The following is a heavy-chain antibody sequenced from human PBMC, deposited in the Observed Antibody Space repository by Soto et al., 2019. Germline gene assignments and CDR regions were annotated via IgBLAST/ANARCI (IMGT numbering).Heavy chain of an antibody. CDR1: GGSVGVSHYY. CDR2: IYYSGST. CDR3: ARTPGMVAAVSSLSP. J-gene: IGHJ5*02. D-gene: IGHD2-15*01. V-gene: IGHV4-39*01. Sequence: SETLSLTCTVSGGSVGVSHYYWGWIRQPPGRGLEWIGTIYYSGSTYYNPSLESRVTISVDTSKNQFSLRLSSVTAADTAVYYCARTPGMVAAVSSLSPWGQGTPVTVSS.